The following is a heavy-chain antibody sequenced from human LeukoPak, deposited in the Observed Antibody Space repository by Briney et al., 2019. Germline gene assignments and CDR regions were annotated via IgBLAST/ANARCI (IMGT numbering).Heavy chain of an antibody. Sequence: ASVKVSCMASGYTFTGPYIHWMRQAPGQGPEWMGWINPNSGGTKYAQKFQGRVTVVGYNYNNTAYMELSGLRADETATYYCARVEYCTKGVCINYDLWGQGTLVTVSS. CDR1: GYTFTGPY. CDR2: INPNSGGT. J-gene: IGHJ4*02. D-gene: IGHD2-8*01. CDR3: ARVEYCTKGVCINYDL. V-gene: IGHV1-2*02.